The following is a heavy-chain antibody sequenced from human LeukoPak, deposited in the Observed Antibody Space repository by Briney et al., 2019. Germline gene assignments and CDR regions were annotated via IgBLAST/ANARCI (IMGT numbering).Heavy chain of an antibody. CDR1: GFTFSSYE. V-gene: IGHV3-48*03. J-gene: IGHJ4*02. CDR2: ISSSGSTI. D-gene: IGHD5-18*01. CDR3: AREQLWSPPSY. Sequence: AGGSLRLSCAASGFTFSSYEMNWVRQAPGKGLEWVSYISSSGSTIYYADSVKGRFTISRDNAKNSLYLQMNSLRAEDTAVYYCAREQLWSPPSYWGQGTLVTVSS.